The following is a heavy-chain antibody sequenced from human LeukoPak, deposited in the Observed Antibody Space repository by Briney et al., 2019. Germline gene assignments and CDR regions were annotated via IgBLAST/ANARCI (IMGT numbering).Heavy chain of an antibody. J-gene: IGHJ3*02. Sequence: SETLSLTCTVSGGSISSYYWSWIRQPPGKGLEWIGYIYYSGSTNYNPSLMSRVTISVDTSKNQFSLKLSSVTAADTAVYYCARDRPGAFDIWGQGTMVTVSS. CDR3: ARDRPGAFDI. D-gene: IGHD7-27*01. CDR2: IYYSGST. CDR1: GGSISSYY. V-gene: IGHV4-59*01.